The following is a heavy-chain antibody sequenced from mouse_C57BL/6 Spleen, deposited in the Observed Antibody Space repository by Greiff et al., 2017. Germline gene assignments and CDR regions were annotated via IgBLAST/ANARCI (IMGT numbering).Heavy chain of an antibody. J-gene: IGHJ4*01. Sequence: QVQLQQPGTELVKPGASVKLSCKASGYTFTSYWLHWVKQRPGQGLEWIGNINPSNGGPTYNEKFKSKATLNVDKSSSTAYMQLSSLTSEDSAVYYCARGRVTTALMDYWGQGTSVTVAS. D-gene: IGHD1-2*01. CDR3: ARGRVTTALMDY. CDR2: INPSNGGP. CDR1: GYTFTSYW. V-gene: IGHV1-53*01.